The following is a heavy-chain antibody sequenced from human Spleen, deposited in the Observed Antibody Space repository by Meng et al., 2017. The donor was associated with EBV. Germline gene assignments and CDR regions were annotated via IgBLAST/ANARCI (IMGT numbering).Heavy chain of an antibody. Sequence: QGLLQQWGAGLLKPSETLSLTCAVYGGSFNGYYWTWIRQPPGKGLEWIGEINHRGNSYHNPSLKSRVTISVDTSKNQFSLRLSSVTAADTAVYYCARGDLTDAFDIWGQGTMVTVSS. V-gene: IGHV4-34*01. CDR2: INHRGNS. CDR3: ARGDLTDAFDI. CDR1: GGSFNGYY. J-gene: IGHJ3*02.